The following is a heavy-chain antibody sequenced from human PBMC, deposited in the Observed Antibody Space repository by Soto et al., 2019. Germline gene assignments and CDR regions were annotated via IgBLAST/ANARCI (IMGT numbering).Heavy chain of an antibody. J-gene: IGHJ6*04. CDR3: ARDYWTPRAPLYGREV. V-gene: IGHV1-46*01. CDR1: GYTFTNFY. D-gene: IGHD1-1*01. CDR2: INPSVGST. Sequence: ASVNVSCKASGYTFTNFYIHWVRQAPGQGLEWMGIINPSVGSTSYAQKFQGRVTMTRDTSTSTVYMELNSLRSEDTAVYYCARDYWTPRAPLYGREVWGKGNTVNVSA.